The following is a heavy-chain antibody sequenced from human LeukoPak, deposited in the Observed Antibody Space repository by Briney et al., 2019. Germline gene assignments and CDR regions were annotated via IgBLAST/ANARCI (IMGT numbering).Heavy chain of an antibody. V-gene: IGHV4-59*01. D-gene: IGHD6-19*01. CDR3: ASLPAGYSSGWFAFDI. J-gene: IGHJ3*02. Sequence: SETLSLTCTVSGGSISSYYWSWIRQPPGKGLEWIGYIYYSGSTNYNPSLKRRVTISVDTSKNQFSLKLSSVTAADTAVYYCASLPAGYSSGWFAFDIWGQGTMVTVSS. CDR1: GGSISSYY. CDR2: IYYSGST.